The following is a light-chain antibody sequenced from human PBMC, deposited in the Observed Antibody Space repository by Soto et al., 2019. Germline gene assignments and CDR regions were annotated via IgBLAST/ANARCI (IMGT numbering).Light chain of an antibody. CDR2: DAF. CDR1: QGVSNN. J-gene: IGKJ4*01. Sequence: EIVMTQSPATLSVSPGERATVSCRASQGVSNNLAWYQQKPGQAPRLLIYDAFTRATGIPARFSGSGSGTEFTLTISSLQSEDFAVYYCQQYNNWPLTFGGGTKVEIK. V-gene: IGKV3-15*01. CDR3: QQYNNWPLT.